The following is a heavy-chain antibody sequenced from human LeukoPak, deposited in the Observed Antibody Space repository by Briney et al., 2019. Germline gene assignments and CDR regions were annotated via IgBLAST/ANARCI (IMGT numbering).Heavy chain of an antibody. V-gene: IGHV4-59*12. CDR2: IYYTGST. CDR3: ARDGPFVHP. Sequence: SETLSLNCTVSGGSITSYYWSWIRQPPGKGLEWIGYIYYTGSTNYNPSLKSRVTMSVDTSKNQFSLKLSSVTAADTAVYYCARDGPFVHPWGQGTLVTVSS. J-gene: IGHJ5*02. D-gene: IGHD3-16*01. CDR1: GGSITSYY.